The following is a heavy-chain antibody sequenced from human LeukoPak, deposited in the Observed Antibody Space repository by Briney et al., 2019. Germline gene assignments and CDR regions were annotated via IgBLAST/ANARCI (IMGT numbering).Heavy chain of an antibody. V-gene: IGHV3-53*01. D-gene: IGHD5-24*01. CDR2: IYSGGST. Sequence: GGSLRLSCAASGFTFSSYAMSWVRQAPGKGLEWVSVIYSGGSTYYADSVKGRFTISRDNSKNTLYLQMNSLRAEDTAVYYCARINEGGGYNRFSCFDYWGQGALVTVSS. CDR3: ARINEGGGYNRFSCFDY. J-gene: IGHJ4*02. CDR1: GFTFSSYA.